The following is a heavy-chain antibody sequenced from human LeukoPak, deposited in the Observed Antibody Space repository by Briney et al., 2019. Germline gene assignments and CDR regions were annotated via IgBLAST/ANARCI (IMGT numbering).Heavy chain of an antibody. CDR3: ALMHGDYAYAFDI. CDR2: ISGSGGST. CDR1: GFTFSSYA. Sequence: GGSLRLPCAASGFTFSSYAMSWVRQAPGKGLEWVSAISGSGGSTYYADSVKGRFTISRDNSKNTLYLQMNSLRAEDTAVYYCALMHGDYAYAFDIWGQGTMVTVSS. J-gene: IGHJ3*02. D-gene: IGHD4-17*01. V-gene: IGHV3-23*01.